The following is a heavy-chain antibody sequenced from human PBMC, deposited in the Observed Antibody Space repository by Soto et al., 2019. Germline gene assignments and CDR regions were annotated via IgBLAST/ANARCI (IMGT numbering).Heavy chain of an antibody. D-gene: IGHD7-27*01. CDR3: GRCWGRISVT. CDR2: INHSGST. CDR1: GGSFSGYY. Sequence: SEPLSLPCGVGGGSFSGYYWSWIRQPPGKGLEWVGEINHSGSTNYNPSLKSRVTISVGRSTNQFSLELSPVTAAVTAVVSFGRCWGRISVTSGQG. J-gene: IGHJ5*02. V-gene: IGHV4-34*01.